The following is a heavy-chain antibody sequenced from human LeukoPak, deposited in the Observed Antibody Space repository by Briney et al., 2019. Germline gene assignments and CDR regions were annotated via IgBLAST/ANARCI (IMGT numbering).Heavy chain of an antibody. J-gene: IGHJ4*02. CDR3: ARGSGGIQLWTQLDS. CDR2: MYTSGGATYT. Sequence: SETLSLTCTVSGGSISSGGHYWNWIRQPAGKGLEWIGRMYTSGGATYTNYNPSLKTRVTISVDTSQNQFSLKLSSVTAADTAVYYCARGSGGIQLWTQLDSWGQGTLVTVSS. D-gene: IGHD5-18*01. V-gene: IGHV4-61*02. CDR1: GGSISSGGHY.